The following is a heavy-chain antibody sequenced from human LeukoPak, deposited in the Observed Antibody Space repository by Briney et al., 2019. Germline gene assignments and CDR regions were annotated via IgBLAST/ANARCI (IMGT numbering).Heavy chain of an antibody. J-gene: IGHJ6*02. D-gene: IGHD2-2*01. Sequence: GGSLRLSCAASGFTFSSYAMSWVRQAPGKGLEWVSAISGSGGSTYYADSVKGRFTISRYNSKNTLYLQMNSLRAEDTAVYYXXXVXXSGMRXXCSSTSCPGYYYGMDVWGQGTTVTVSS. CDR1: GFTFSSYA. CDR2: ISGSGGST. V-gene: IGHV3-23*01. CDR3: XXVXXSGMRXXCSSTSCPGYYYGMDV.